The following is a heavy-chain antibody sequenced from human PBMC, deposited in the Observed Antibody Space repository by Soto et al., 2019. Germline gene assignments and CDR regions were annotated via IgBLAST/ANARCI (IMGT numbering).Heavy chain of an antibody. J-gene: IGHJ6*02. Sequence: GASVKVSCKASGYTFTGYYMHWVRQAPGQGLEWMGWINPNSGGTNYAQKFQGWVTMTRDTSISTAYMELSRLRSDDTAVYYCARDSTLLRYFDWFPVQYYYYYGMDVWGQGTTVTVSS. CDR3: ARDSTLLRYFDWFPVQYYYYYGMDV. D-gene: IGHD3-9*01. V-gene: IGHV1-2*04. CDR1: GYTFTGYY. CDR2: INPNSGGT.